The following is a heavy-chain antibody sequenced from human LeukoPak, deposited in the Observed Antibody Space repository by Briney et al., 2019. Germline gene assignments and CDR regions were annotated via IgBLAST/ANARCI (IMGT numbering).Heavy chain of an antibody. V-gene: IGHV1-18*01. CDR2: ISAYNGNT. J-gene: IGHJ5*02. Sequence: ASVKVSCKASGYTFTSYGISWVRQAPGQGLEWMGWISAYNGNTNYAQKLQGRVTMTTDTSTSTAYMELRSLRSDDTAVYYCARAGPGTWIQLWLPFDPLNNWFDPWGQGTLVTVSS. CDR3: ARAGPGTWIQLWLPFDPLNNWFDP. CDR1: GYTFTSYG. D-gene: IGHD5-18*01.